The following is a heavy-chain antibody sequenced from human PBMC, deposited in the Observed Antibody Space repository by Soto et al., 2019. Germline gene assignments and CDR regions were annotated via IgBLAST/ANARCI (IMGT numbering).Heavy chain of an antibody. J-gene: IGHJ6*02. Sequence: GESLKIPCKGSGYTFTGYWVAWVRQMPGRGPEWMGSIDPRDSDTRYSPSFQGQVTISVDKSTTTAYLQWSSLKASDTAMYYCARRTAAAGTWGMDVWGQGTTVTVSS. D-gene: IGHD6-13*01. V-gene: IGHV5-51*01. CDR3: ARRTAAAGTWGMDV. CDR2: IDPRDSDT. CDR1: GYTFTGYW.